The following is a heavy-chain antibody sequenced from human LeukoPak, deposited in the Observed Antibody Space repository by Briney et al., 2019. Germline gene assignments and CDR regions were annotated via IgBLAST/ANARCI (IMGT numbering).Heavy chain of an antibody. Sequence: GGSLRLSCAASGFTFSSYAIHWVRQAPGKGLEWVAVISYDGSNKYYADSVKGRFTISRDNSKNTLYLQMNSLRAEDTAVYYCAREQGYYYMDVWGKGTTVTVSS. CDR1: GFTFSSYA. CDR2: ISYDGSNK. V-gene: IGHV3-30-3*01. J-gene: IGHJ6*03. CDR3: AREQGYYYMDV.